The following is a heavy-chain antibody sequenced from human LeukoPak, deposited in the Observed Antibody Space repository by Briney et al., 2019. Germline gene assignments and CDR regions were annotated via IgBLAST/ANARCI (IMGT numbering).Heavy chain of an antibody. J-gene: IGHJ6*03. CDR3: ARDRVGQQLVGRNYYYYYMDV. Sequence: PSETLSLTCTVSGGSISSYYWSWIRQPPGKGLEWIGYIYYSGSTNYNPSLKSRVTISVDTSKNQLSLKLRSVTAADTAVYYCARDRVGQQLVGRNYYYYYMDVWGKETTVTISS. CDR2: IYYSGST. V-gene: IGHV4-59*01. D-gene: IGHD6-13*01. CDR1: GGSISSYY.